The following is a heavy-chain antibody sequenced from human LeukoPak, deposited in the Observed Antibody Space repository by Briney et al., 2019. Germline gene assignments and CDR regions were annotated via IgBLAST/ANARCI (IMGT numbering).Heavy chain of an antibody. D-gene: IGHD2-21*02. CDR1: GGSISSYY. Sequence: SETLSLTCTVSGGSISSYYWSWIRQPPGKGLEWIGYIYYSGSTNYNPSLKSRVTISVDTSKNQFSLKLSSVTAADTAVYYCARDWAYCGGDCYPLGAFDIWGQGTMVTVSS. J-gene: IGHJ3*02. CDR2: IYYSGST. V-gene: IGHV4-59*01. CDR3: ARDWAYCGGDCYPLGAFDI.